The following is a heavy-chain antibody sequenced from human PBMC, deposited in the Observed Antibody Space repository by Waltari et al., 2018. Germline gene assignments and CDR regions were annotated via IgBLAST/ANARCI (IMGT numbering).Heavy chain of an antibody. J-gene: IGHJ4*02. CDR1: GYTFTSYD. V-gene: IGHV1-8*01. Sequence: QVQLVQSGAEVKRPGASGKVSCKASGYTFTSYDINWVRQAPGQGLEWMGRMNPNSGNTDYAQKFQDRVTMTRSTSLNTAYMELSSLRPEDTAVYYCARRPAGSHFDYWGQGTLVTVSS. D-gene: IGHD2-2*01. CDR2: MNPNSGNT. CDR3: ARRPAGSHFDY.